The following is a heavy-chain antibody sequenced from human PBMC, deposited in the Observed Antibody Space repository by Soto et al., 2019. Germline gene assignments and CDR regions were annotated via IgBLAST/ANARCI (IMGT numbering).Heavy chain of an antibody. J-gene: IGHJ4*02. Sequence: QVQLVQSGAEVKKPGASVKVSCKASGYTFISYGISWVRQAPGQGLEWMGWITIYNGNTNYAQKLQGRVTMTTDTSTSTAYMELRSLRSDDTAVYYCARVGDTYYYDSSGYQAGAYHYWGQGTLVTVSS. CDR1: GYTFISYG. D-gene: IGHD3-22*01. V-gene: IGHV1-18*01. CDR2: ITIYNGNT. CDR3: ARVGDTYYYDSSGYQAGAYHY.